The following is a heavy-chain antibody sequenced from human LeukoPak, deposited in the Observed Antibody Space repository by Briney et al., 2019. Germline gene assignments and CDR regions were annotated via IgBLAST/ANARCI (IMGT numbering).Heavy chain of an antibody. D-gene: IGHD3-3*01. J-gene: IGHJ4*02. CDR1: GFTFSSYS. V-gene: IGHV3-30*03. Sequence: PGGSLRLSCAAPGFTFSSYSMNWVCQAPGKGLEWVAVISYDGSNKYYADSVKGRFTISRDNSKNTLYLQMNSLRAEDTAVYYCARDQVASYDFWSGYYTLDYWGQGTLVTVSS. CDR2: ISYDGSNK. CDR3: ARDQVASYDFWSGYYTLDY.